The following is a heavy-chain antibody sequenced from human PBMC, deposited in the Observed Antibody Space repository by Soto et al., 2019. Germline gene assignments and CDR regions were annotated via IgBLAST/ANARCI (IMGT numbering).Heavy chain of an antibody. CDR1: GFTFSSYS. Sequence: EVQLVESGGGLVKPGGSLRLSCAASGFTFSSYSMNWVRQAPGKGLEWVSSIISSSSYIYYADSVKGRFTISRDNAKNSLYLQMNSLRAEDTAVYYCARARGRYCSSTSCYYRDYYYYGMDVWGQGTTVTVSS. D-gene: IGHD2-2*01. CDR2: IISSSSYI. J-gene: IGHJ6*02. CDR3: ARARGRYCSSTSCYYRDYYYYGMDV. V-gene: IGHV3-21*01.